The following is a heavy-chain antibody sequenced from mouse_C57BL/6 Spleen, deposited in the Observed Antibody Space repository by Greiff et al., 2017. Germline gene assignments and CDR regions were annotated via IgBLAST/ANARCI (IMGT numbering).Heavy chain of an antibody. Sequence: QVQLQQSGPELVKPGASVKISCKASGYAFSSSWMNWVKQRPGKGLEWIGRIYPGGGDTNYNGKFKGKATLTADKSSSTAYRQLSRLTSEDSAVYFCARWDCGSRSDFGYWGQGTTLTVSS. CDR2: IYPGGGDT. CDR1: GYAFSSSW. J-gene: IGHJ2*01. D-gene: IGHD1-1*01. V-gene: IGHV1-82*01. CDR3: ARWDCGSRSDFGY.